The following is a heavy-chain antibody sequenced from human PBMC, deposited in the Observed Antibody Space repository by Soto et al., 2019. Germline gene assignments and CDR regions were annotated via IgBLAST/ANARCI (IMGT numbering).Heavy chain of an antibody. V-gene: IGHV4-4*02. CDR3: ARYNAASGTYYFDF. Sequence: WWSWVRQPPGKGPEWIGEINHRGSANYNPSLKSRVTISVGISKSQFSLRLTSVTAADTAVYYCARYNAASGTYYFDFWGQGALVTVSS. CDR1: W. D-gene: IGHD6-13*01. J-gene: IGHJ4*02. CDR2: INHRGSA.